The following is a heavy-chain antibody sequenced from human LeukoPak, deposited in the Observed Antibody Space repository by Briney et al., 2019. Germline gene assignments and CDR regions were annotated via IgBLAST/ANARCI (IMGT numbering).Heavy chain of an antibody. J-gene: IGHJ4*02. Sequence: GGSLRLSCAASGFTFSSYAMHWVRQAPGKGLEWVAVISYDGSNKYYADSVKGRFTISRDNAKNSLYLQMNSLRAEDTAVYYCATSGVVPAAGTTYFDYWGQGILVTVSS. V-gene: IGHV3-30-3*01. CDR2: ISYDGSNK. CDR1: GFTFSSYA. D-gene: IGHD2-2*01. CDR3: ATSGVVPAAGTTYFDY.